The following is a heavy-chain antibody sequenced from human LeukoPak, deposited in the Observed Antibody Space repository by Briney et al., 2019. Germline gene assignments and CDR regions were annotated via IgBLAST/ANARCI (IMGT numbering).Heavy chain of an antibody. J-gene: IGHJ6*03. CDR1: GGSISSSRDY. V-gene: IGHV4-39*07. D-gene: IGHD6-13*01. CDR2: MYYSGNT. CDR3: ARPIAAAGLWFYYMDV. Sequence: SETLSLTCTVSGGSISSSRDYWGWIRQPPGKRLEWIGNMYYSGNTYYNPSLKSRVTISLDTSKNQFSLKLTSVTAADTAVYYCARPIAAAGLWFYYMDVWGKGTTVTVSS.